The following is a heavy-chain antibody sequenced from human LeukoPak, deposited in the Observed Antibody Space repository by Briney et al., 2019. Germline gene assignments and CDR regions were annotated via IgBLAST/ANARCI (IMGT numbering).Heavy chain of an antibody. CDR1: CGSISAYY. CDR3: ARYGMATIQFFDY. CDR2: ISYSGST. J-gene: IGHJ4*02. V-gene: IGHV4-59*01. Sequence: PSETLSLTCTVSCGSISAYYWSWIRQPPGKGLEWIGYISYSGSTKYNPSLKSRVTISVDTSKNQFSLKLSSVTAADTAVYYRARYGMATIQFFDYWGQGTLFTVSS. D-gene: IGHD5-24*01.